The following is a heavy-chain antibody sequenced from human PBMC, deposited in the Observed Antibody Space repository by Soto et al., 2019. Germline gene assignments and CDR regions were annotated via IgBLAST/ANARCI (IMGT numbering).Heavy chain of an antibody. Sequence: QVQLVQSGAEVNKPGSSVKVSCKASEGTFSSYAISWVRQAPGQGLEWMGGIIPIFGTANYAQKFQGRVTITADESTSTAYIVRSSLRSEDTAVYYCARAYYYDSSGYRQTWYFDLWGRGTLVTDS. CDR3: ARAYYYDSSGYRQTWYFDL. V-gene: IGHV1-69*01. J-gene: IGHJ2*01. CDR1: EGTFSSYA. D-gene: IGHD3-22*01. CDR2: IIPIFGTA.